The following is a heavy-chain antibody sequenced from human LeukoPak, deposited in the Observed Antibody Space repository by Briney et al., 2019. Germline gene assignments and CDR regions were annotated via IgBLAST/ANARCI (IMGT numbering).Heavy chain of an antibody. V-gene: IGHV4-34*01. D-gene: IGHD6-6*01. J-gene: IGHJ4*02. CDR3: ARARSIAARHFDY. CDR1: GGSFSGYY. Sequence: SETLSLTCAVYGGSFSGYYWSWIRQPPGKGLEWIGEINHSGSTNYNPSLKSRVTISVDTSKNQFSLKLSSVTAADTAVYYCARARSIAARHFDYWGQGTLVTVSS. CDR2: INHSGST.